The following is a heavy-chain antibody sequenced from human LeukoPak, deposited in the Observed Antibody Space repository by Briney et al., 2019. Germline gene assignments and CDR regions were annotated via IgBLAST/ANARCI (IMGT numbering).Heavy chain of an antibody. D-gene: IGHD3-16*02. CDR2: FDPEDGET. Sequence: GASVKVSCKVSGYTLTELSMHWVRQAPGKGLEWMGGFDPEDGETIYAQKFQGRVTMTEDTSTDTAYMELSSLGSEDTAVYYRATENPRRRWRLGELSTYDYWGQGTLVTVSS. J-gene: IGHJ4*02. V-gene: IGHV1-24*01. CDR3: ATENPRRRWRLGELSTYDY. CDR1: GYTLTELS.